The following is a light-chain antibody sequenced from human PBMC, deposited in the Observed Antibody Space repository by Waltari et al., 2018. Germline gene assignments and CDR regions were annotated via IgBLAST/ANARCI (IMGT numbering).Light chain of an antibody. Sequence: EIVMTQSPATLFVSPGDRATLSCKASQSVSSNLAWYQHKPGQTSRLLIYGASTRATGIPARFSGGGSGTEFALTISSLQSEDFAVYYCQQYSNWPPWTFGQGTKVEIK. CDR3: QQYSNWPPWT. J-gene: IGKJ1*01. CDR2: GAS. CDR1: QSVSSN. V-gene: IGKV3-15*01.